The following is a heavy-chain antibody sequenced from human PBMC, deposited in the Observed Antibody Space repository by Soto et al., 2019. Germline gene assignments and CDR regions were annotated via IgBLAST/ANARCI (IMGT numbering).Heavy chain of an antibody. V-gene: IGHV3-15*01. CDR1: GFSFKNTW. J-gene: IGHJ4*02. CDR2: IKDKVDGETT. Sequence: EVQLVESGGGLVKPGGSLRLSCAASGFSFKNTWMSWFRQAPGKGLQWVGRIKDKVDGETTDYAAPVRGRFTISRDDSKNMLYLQMSRLRVDDTALYYCTTGTKWGQGTLVTVSS. CDR3: TTGTK.